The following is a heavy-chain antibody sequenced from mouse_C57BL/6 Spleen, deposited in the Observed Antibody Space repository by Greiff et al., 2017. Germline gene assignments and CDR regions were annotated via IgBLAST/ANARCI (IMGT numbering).Heavy chain of an antibody. D-gene: IGHD1-1*01. Sequence: QVQLQQSGAELVRPGSSVKLSCKDSYFAFMASAMHWVKQRPGHGLEWIGSFTMYSDATEYSENFKGKATLTANTSSSTAYMELSSLTSEASAVYYGASSSTTVEGGYYALDDWGQGTSVTVSS. CDR3: ASSSTTVEGGYYALDD. V-gene: IGHV1-49*01. CDR1: YFAFMASA. J-gene: IGHJ4*01. CDR2: FTMYSDAT.